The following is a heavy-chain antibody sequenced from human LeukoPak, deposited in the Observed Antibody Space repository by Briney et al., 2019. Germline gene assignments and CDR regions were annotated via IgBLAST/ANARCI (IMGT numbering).Heavy chain of an antibody. J-gene: IGHJ4*02. CDR2: IIPMFGTA. V-gene: IGHV1-69*13. D-gene: IGHD3-3*01. CDR3: ARRFGDFWSGFDY. Sequence: ASVKVSCKASGGTFSHYAISWVRQAPGQGLEWMGEIIPMFGTANYAQKFQGRLTIIADDSTSTAYMELSSLRSEDTAVYYCARRFGDFWSGFDYWGQGTLVAVSS. CDR1: GGTFSHYA.